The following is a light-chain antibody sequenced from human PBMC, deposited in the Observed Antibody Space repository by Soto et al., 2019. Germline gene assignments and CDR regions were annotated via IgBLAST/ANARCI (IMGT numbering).Light chain of an antibody. Sequence: QSVLTQPPSASGTPGQRVTIACSGSSSNIGSNTVNWYQQLPGTAPKVLIYSNNQRPSGVPDRFSGSKSATSASLAISGLQSDDEAEYYCAAWDHSLNGVVFGGGTKLTVL. CDR3: AAWDHSLNGVV. V-gene: IGLV1-44*01. CDR2: SNN. CDR1: SSNIGSNT. J-gene: IGLJ2*01.